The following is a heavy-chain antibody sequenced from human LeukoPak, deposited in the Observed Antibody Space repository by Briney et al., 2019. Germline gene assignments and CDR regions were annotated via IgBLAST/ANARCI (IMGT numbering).Heavy chain of an antibody. D-gene: IGHD3-10*01. V-gene: IGHV1-69*13. CDR1: GGTFSSYA. J-gene: IGHJ5*02. Sequence: SVKVSCKASGGTFSSYAISWVRQAPGQGLEWMGGIIPIFGTANYAQKFQGRVTITADESTSTAYMELSSLRSEDTAVYYCARGRRPRTMVRGVSGSWFDPWGQGTLVTVSS. CDR3: ARGRRPRTMVRGVSGSWFDP. CDR2: IIPIFGTA.